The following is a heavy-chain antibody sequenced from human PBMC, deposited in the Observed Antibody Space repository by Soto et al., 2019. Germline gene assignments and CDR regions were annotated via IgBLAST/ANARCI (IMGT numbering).Heavy chain of an antibody. Sequence: SVKVSCKASGFTFTSSAVQWVRQARGQRLEWIGWIVVGSGNTNYAQKFQERVTITRDMSTSTAYMELSSLRSEDTAVYYCAADFLCSSTSGQQNYCYYCMDVWGQGTTVTVSS. J-gene: IGHJ6*02. V-gene: IGHV1-58*01. CDR3: AADFLCSSTSGQQNYCYYCMDV. D-gene: IGHD2-2*01. CDR1: GFTFTSSA. CDR2: IVVGSGNT.